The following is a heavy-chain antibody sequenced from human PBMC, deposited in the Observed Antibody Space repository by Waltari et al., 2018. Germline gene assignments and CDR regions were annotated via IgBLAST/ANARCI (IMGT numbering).Heavy chain of an antibody. J-gene: IGHJ4*02. V-gene: IGHV4-4*07. CDR1: GGSISTYH. Sequence: QVQLQESGPGLVKPSETLSLTCTVYGGSISTYHWSWIRQPAGRGLEWIGRFYPSGTTNYNPSLKSRVTMSVDASKNLFSLRLSSVTAADTAVYYCARRYNGYDYSYFDYWGQGTLVTVSS. D-gene: IGHD5-12*01. CDR3: ARRYNGYDYSYFDY. CDR2: FYPSGTT.